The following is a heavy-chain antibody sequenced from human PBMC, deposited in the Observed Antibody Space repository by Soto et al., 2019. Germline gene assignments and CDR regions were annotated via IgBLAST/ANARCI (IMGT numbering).Heavy chain of an antibody. V-gene: IGHV1-18*01. CDR1: GYTYTSYG. J-gene: IGHJ5*02. CDR3: ATVAVTYNWFDP. Sequence: ASVKVSCTASGYTYTSYGISWVRQAPGQGLEWMGWISAYNGNTNYAQKFQGRVTMTEDTSTDTAYMELSSLRSEDTAVYYCATVAVTYNWFDPWGQGTLVTVSS. CDR2: ISAYNGNT.